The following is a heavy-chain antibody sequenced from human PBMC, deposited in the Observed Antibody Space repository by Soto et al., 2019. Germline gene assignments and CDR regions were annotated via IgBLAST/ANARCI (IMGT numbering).Heavy chain of an antibody. CDR2: IRSKANSYAT. CDR3: TTNKLAIDY. CDR1: GFTFSGSA. Sequence: GGSLRLSCAASGFTFSGSAMHWVRQASGKGLEWVGRIRSKANSYATAYAASVKGRFTISRDDSKNTAYLQMNSLKTEDTAVYYCTTNKLAIDYWGQGTLVTVSS. D-gene: IGHD1-1*01. J-gene: IGHJ4*02. V-gene: IGHV3-73*01.